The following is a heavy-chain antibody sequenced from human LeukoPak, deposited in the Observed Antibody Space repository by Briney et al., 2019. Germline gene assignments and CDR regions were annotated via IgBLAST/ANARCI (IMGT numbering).Heavy chain of an antibody. CDR1: GGSISSPNHD. Sequence: SETLSLTCSVSGGSISSPNHDWAWIRQPPGQGLEWIGSIYYSGTTYYNLSLKSRVTLSVDTSQNQFSLKLSSVTAADTAIYFCARSLGADTWVGNWFDPWGQGTLVTVSP. J-gene: IGHJ5*02. D-gene: IGHD3-10*01. CDR3: ARSLGADTWVGNWFDP. CDR2: IYYSGTT. V-gene: IGHV4-39*01.